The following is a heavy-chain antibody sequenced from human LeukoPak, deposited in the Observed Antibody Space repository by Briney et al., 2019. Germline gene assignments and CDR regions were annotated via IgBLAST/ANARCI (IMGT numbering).Heavy chain of an antibody. CDR1: GYSFSSYW. D-gene: IGHD2-15*01. V-gene: IGHV5-51*01. CDR2: IYPGDSDT. CDR3: ARARYCSGGSCYAEY. Sequence: GESLKISCKCSGYSFSSYWIGWVRQMPGKGLEWMGIIYPGDSDTRYNPSFQGQVTISADKSISTASLQWSSLKASDTAMYYCARARYCSGGSCYAEYWGQGTLVTVSS. J-gene: IGHJ4*02.